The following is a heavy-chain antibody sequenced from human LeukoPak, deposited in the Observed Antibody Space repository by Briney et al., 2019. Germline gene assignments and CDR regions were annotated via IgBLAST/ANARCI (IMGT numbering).Heavy chain of an antibody. CDR2: INHRGST. CDR1: GGSFGGYY. D-gene: IGHD2-21*02. Sequence: SETLSLTCAIYGGSFGGYYWSWIRQPPGKGLEWIGEINHRGSTNYNPSLKSRVTISVDTSRNSFSLELSSVTAADTAVYYCARVGYCGGDCYPFDYWGQGTLTTVSS. CDR3: ARVGYCGGDCYPFDY. J-gene: IGHJ4*02. V-gene: IGHV4-34*01.